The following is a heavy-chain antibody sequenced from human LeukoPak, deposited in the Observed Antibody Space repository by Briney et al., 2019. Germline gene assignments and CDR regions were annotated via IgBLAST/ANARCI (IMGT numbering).Heavy chain of an antibody. D-gene: IGHD3-10*01. CDR2: ISSSSSTR. Sequence: GGSLRLSCTVSGFTVSSNSWSWVRQAPGKGLEWVSHISSSSSTRYYADSVKGRFTLSRDNAKNSLYLQMNSLRAEDTAVYYCARAGFTFSDYFGSFFDYWGQGTLVTVSS. CDR1: GFTVSSNS. V-gene: IGHV3-48*01. J-gene: IGHJ4*02. CDR3: ARAGFTFSDYFGSFFDY.